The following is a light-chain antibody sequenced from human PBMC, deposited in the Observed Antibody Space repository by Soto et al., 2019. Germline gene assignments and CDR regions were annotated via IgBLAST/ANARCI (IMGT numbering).Light chain of an antibody. V-gene: IGLV1-51*01. CDR2: DND. Sequence: QSVLTQPPSVSAAPGQKVTISCSGSSSNIENNYVSWYQQLPGTAPKLLIYDNDQRPSGIPDRFSGSKSGTSATLDITGLQTGEEADYYCGTWDSSLSAGVFGGGTKVTVL. CDR1: SSNIENNY. J-gene: IGLJ2*01. CDR3: GTWDSSLSAGV.